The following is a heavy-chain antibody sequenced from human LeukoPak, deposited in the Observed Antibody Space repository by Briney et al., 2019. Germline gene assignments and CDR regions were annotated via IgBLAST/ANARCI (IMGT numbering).Heavy chain of an antibody. J-gene: IGHJ3*02. V-gene: IGHV3-23*01. CDR3: AKFTYSSSWSPDAFDI. D-gene: IGHD6-13*01. Sequence: PGGSLRLSCAASGFTFSSYAMSWVRQAPGKGLEWVSAISGSGGSTYYADSVKGRFTISRDNSKNTLYLQMNSLRAEDTAVYYCAKFTYSSSWSPDAFDIWGQGTMVTVSS. CDR2: ISGSGGST. CDR1: GFTFSSYA.